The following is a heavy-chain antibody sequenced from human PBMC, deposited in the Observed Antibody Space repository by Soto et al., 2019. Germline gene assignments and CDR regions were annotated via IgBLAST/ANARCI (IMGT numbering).Heavy chain of an antibody. Sequence: GGSLRLSCAASGFTFSSYGMHWVRQAPGKGLEWVAVISYDGSNKYYADSVKGRFTISRDNSKNTLYLQMNSLRAEDTAVYYCAKISTSSSWGDAFDIWGQGTMVTVSS. V-gene: IGHV3-30*18. CDR2: ISYDGSNK. CDR1: GFTFSSYG. D-gene: IGHD6-13*01. J-gene: IGHJ3*02. CDR3: AKISTSSSWGDAFDI.